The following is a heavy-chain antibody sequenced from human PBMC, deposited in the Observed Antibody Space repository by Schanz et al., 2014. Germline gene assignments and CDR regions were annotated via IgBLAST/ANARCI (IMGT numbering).Heavy chain of an antibody. CDR3: ARGGSGSHYRLDY. J-gene: IGHJ4*02. D-gene: IGHD1-26*01. V-gene: IGHV3-74*01. CDR2: INSVGSNT. Sequence: EVQLVQSGGGLVQPGGSLRLSCAASGFTFSSHWMHWVRQDPGKGLVWVARINSVGSNTDYADSVKGRFTISRDNSKNTLYLQMDSLRAEDTAVYYCARGGSGSHYRLDYWGQGTLVTASS. CDR1: GFTFSSHW.